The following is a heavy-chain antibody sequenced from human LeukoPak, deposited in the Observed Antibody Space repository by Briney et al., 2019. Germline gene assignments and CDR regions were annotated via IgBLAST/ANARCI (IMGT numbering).Heavy chain of an antibody. D-gene: IGHD3-22*01. J-gene: IGHJ4*02. CDR3: VRSAFHAGSGNYYDY. CDR1: EFTFSSYS. CDR2: IDNAGSIT. Sequence: GGSLRLSCAASEFTFSSYSMNWVRQAPGKGLVWVSRIDNAGSITTYADSVKGRFTISRDNAENTLYLQMSSLRVEDTAVYYCVRSAFHAGSGNYYDYWGQGTLVTVSS. V-gene: IGHV3-74*03.